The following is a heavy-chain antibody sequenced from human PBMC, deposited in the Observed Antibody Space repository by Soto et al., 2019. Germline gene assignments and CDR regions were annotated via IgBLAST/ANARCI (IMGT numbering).Heavy chain of an antibody. Sequence: SETLSLTCTVSGGSVSSGPYYWNWIRQPPGKGLEWIGHIFYSGDTKYNPSLKNRVTISVDTSKSQFSLRLSSVTAADTAVYYGVRDHSVVARSYYYYDLCFRGSLVTVSS. CDR2: IFYSGDT. CDR1: GGSVSSGPYY. CDR3: VRDHSVVARSYYYYDL. V-gene: IGHV4-61*01. J-gene: IGHJ2*01. D-gene: IGHD6-6*01.